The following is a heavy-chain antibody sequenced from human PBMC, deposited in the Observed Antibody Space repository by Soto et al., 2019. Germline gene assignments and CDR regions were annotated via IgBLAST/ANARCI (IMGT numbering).Heavy chain of an antibody. Sequence: GGSLRLSCAASGFTFNNFAINWVRQAPGKGLEWVSGLSGSGVSTYYADSVKGRFTISRDNSKNTLYLQMNSLRAEDTAVYYCARSGMTTYPLKNWFDPWGQGTLVTVSS. CDR1: GFTFNNFA. CDR2: LSGSGVST. V-gene: IGHV3-23*01. J-gene: IGHJ5*02. D-gene: IGHD6-13*01. CDR3: ARSGMTTYPLKNWFDP.